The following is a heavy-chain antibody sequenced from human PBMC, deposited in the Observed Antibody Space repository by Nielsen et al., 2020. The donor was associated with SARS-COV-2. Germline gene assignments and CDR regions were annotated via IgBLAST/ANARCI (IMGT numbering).Heavy chain of an antibody. D-gene: IGHD3-22*01. Sequence: ASVKVSCNASGYTFTSYGINWVRQATGQGLEWMGWMNPNSGNTGYAQKFQGRVTMTRNTSISTAYMELSSLRSEDTAVYYCARCYYDSSGYYLFDFWGQGTLVTVSS. CDR2: MNPNSGNT. CDR3: ARCYYDSSGYYLFDF. CDR1: GYTFTSYG. J-gene: IGHJ4*02. V-gene: IGHV1-8*02.